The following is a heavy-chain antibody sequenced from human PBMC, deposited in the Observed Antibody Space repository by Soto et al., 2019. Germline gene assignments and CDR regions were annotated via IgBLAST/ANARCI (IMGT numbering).Heavy chain of an antibody. J-gene: IGHJ4*02. D-gene: IGHD6-13*01. CDR2: IYYSGST. V-gene: IGHV4-31*03. CDR1: RGSLRSWGYY. CDR3: AVTPSGIAAADGRSFDY. Sequence: TSETPSPPCTVSRGSLRSWGYYWSLFPRHPGEGLEWIGYIYYSGSTYYNPSLKSRVTISVDTSKNQFSLKLSSVTAADTAVYYCAVTPSGIAAADGRSFDYWGQGTLVTVSS.